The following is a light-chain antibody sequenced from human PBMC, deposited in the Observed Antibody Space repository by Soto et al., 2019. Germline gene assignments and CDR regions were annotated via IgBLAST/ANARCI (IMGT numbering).Light chain of an antibody. V-gene: IGKV1-39*01. J-gene: IGKJ1*01. CDR2: VAS. CDR3: QQTSTTTPT. CDR1: QSIRHH. Sequence: QLTQSPSSLSASVGDIVTITFLASQSIRHHLNWYQQKPGKAPNLLIFVASTLRSGVPSRFSGSGSGTDFTLTIRSLQPEDFATYYCQQTSTTTPTFGQGTKVDIK.